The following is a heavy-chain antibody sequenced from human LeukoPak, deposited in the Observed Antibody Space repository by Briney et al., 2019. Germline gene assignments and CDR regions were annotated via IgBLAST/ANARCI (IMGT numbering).Heavy chain of an antibody. CDR2: IYYSGST. Sequence: PSETLSLTCTGSGGSISSYYWSWIRQPPGKGLEWIGYIYYSGSTNYNPSLKSRVTISVDTSKNQFSLKLSSVTAADTAVYYCARDRYYYDSSGYYASRYYYYYMDVWGKGTTVTVSS. CDR1: GGSISSYY. J-gene: IGHJ6*03. D-gene: IGHD3-22*01. V-gene: IGHV4-59*01. CDR3: ARDRYYYDSSGYYASRYYYYYMDV.